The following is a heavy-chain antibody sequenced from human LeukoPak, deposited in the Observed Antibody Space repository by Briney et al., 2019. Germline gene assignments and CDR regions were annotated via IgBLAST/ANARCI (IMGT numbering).Heavy chain of an antibody. CDR1: GYTFTTHG. Sequence: EASVKVSCKASGYTFTTHGISWVRQAPGQGLEWVGWISVYNGNTNYAQKFQGRVTMTTDTSTSTAYMEVRTLRFDDTAVYYCVRDIGTSPYLHDYWGQGTLVTVSS. V-gene: IGHV1-18*01. D-gene: IGHD6-13*01. J-gene: IGHJ4*02. CDR2: ISVYNGNT. CDR3: VRDIGTSPYLHDY.